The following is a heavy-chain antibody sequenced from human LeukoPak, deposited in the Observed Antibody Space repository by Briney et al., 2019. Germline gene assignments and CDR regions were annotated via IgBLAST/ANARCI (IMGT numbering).Heavy chain of an antibody. CDR1: GYTFTSYD. V-gene: IGHV1-18*01. CDR2: MNPNSGNT. D-gene: IGHD6-6*01. J-gene: IGHJ3*02. CDR3: ASVPSPFDALDI. Sequence: ASVKVSCKASGYTFTSYDINWVRQATGQGLEWMGWMNPNSGNTNYAQKLQGRVTMTTDTSTSTAYMELRSLRSDDTAVYYCASVPSPFDALDIWGQGTMVTVSS.